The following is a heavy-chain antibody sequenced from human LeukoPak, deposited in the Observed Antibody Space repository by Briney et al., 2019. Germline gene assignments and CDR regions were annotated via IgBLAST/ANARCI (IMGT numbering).Heavy chain of an antibody. J-gene: IGHJ3*02. CDR1: GGSISSYY. D-gene: IGHD1-14*01. V-gene: IGHV4-59*08. CDR3: AIVLSTTLLAFDI. CDR2: IYYSGST. Sequence: SETLSLTCTVSGGSISSYYWSWIRQPPGKGLEWIGYIYYSGSTNYNPSLKSRVTISVDTSKNQFSLKLSSVTAADTAAYYCAIVLSTTLLAFDIWGQGTMVTVSS.